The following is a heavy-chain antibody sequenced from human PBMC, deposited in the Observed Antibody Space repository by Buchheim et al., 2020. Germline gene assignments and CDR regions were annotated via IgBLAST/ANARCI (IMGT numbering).Heavy chain of an antibody. CDR3: AKDIAVAGYFDY. Sequence: QVQLVESGGGVVQPGRSLRLSCAASGFTFSSYGMHWVRQAPGKGLEWVAVISYDGSNKYYADSVKGRFTISRDNSKKTLYLQMNSLRAEDTAVYYCAKDIAVAGYFDYWGQGTL. D-gene: IGHD6-19*01. CDR2: ISYDGSNK. V-gene: IGHV3-30*18. J-gene: IGHJ4*02. CDR1: GFTFSSYG.